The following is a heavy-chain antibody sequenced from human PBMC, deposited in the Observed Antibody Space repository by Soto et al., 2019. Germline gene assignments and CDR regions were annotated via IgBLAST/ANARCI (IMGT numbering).Heavy chain of an antibody. CDR1: GFTFSSYA. D-gene: IGHD3-22*01. J-gene: IGHJ4*02. Sequence: EVQLLESGGGLVQPGGSLRLSCAASGFTFSSYAMSWVRQAPGKGLEWVSAISGSGGSTYYADSVKGRFTISRDNSKNTLYLQMNSLSAEDTAVYYCAKETGVAYYDSSGYFDYWGQGTLVTVSS. V-gene: IGHV3-23*01. CDR3: AKETGVAYYDSSGYFDY. CDR2: ISGSGGST.